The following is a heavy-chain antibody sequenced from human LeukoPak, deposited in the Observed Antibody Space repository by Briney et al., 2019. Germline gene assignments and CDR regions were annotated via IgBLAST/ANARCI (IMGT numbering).Heavy chain of an antibody. D-gene: IGHD3-10*01. CDR1: GLTLSTYW. CDR3: AGGIAMVRGGDV. Sequence: GGSLRLSCAASGLTLSTYWMTWVRQAPGKGLEWVANIKQDGSEKNYVDSVKGRFTISRDNAKNSLYLQMNSLRVEDTAVYYCAGGIAMVRGGDVWGKGTTVTVSS. CDR2: IKQDGSEK. J-gene: IGHJ6*04. V-gene: IGHV3-7*01.